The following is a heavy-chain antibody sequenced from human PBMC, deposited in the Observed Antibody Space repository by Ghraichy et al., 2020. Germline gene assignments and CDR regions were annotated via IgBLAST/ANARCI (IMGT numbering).Heavy chain of an antibody. D-gene: IGHD3-10*01. CDR3: ARDKSGSGSRGMDV. CDR2: IDAIGGVT. V-gene: IGHV3-48*01. J-gene: IGHJ6*02. Sequence: GESLNISCTASEFTFSKFSMNWVRQGPGKGLEFVAYIDAIGGVTHYGDSVRGRFTISRDNADNSLYLQMSSLRPEDTAVYYCARDKSGSGSRGMDVWGQGATVTV. CDR1: EFTFSKFS.